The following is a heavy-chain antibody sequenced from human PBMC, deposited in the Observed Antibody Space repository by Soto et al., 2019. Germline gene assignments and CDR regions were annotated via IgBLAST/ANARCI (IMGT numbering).Heavy chain of an antibody. V-gene: IGHV1-18*01. CDR3: ARVGDFWSGYLLYYYYGMDV. Sequence: VASVKVSCKASAYTFTSYGISWVRQAPGQGLEWMGWISAYNGNTNYAQKLQGRVTMTTDTSTSTAYMELRSLRSDDTAVYYCARVGDFWSGYLLYYYYGMDVWGQGTTVTVSS. CDR2: ISAYNGNT. D-gene: IGHD3-3*01. J-gene: IGHJ6*02. CDR1: AYTFTSYG.